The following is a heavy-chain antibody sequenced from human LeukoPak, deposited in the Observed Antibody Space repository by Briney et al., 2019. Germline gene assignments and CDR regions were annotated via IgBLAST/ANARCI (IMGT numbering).Heavy chain of an antibody. Sequence: SETLSLTCAVYGGSFSGYYWSWIRQPPGKGLEWIGEINHSGSTNYNPSLKSRVTISVDTSKNQFSLKLTSVTAADTAVYYCARTPIYYFDNSGYYNWGQGTLVTVSS. CDR2: INHSGST. D-gene: IGHD3-22*01. V-gene: IGHV4-34*01. J-gene: IGHJ4*02. CDR3: ARTPIYYFDNSGYYN. CDR1: GGSFSGYY.